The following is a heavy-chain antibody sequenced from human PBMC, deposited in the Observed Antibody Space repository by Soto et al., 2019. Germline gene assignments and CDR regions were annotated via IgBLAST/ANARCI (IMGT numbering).Heavy chain of an antibody. CDR2: IYTSGST. CDR1: GGSISSYY. CDR3: ARARYYYDSSGYSPYYFDY. V-gene: IGHV4-4*07. Sequence: SETLSLTCTVSGGSISSYYWSWIRQPAGKGLEWIGRIYTSGSTNYNPSLKSRVTMSVDTSKNQFSLKLSSVTAADTAVYYCARARYYYDSSGYSPYYFDYWGQGTLVTVSS. J-gene: IGHJ4*02. D-gene: IGHD3-22*01.